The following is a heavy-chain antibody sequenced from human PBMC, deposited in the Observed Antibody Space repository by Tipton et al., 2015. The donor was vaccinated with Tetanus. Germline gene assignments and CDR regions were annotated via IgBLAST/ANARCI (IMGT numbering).Heavy chain of an antibody. J-gene: IGHJ4*02. D-gene: IGHD6-13*01. CDR2: ISYDGNYQ. Sequence: QLVQSGGGVVQPGRSLRLSCAASGFTFSNSGMHWVRQAPGKGLEWVAIISYDGNYQSYAESVKGRFTISRDNSKSTLFLQMNGLRAEDTAGYYCIYTISWSAFDFWGQGSLVTVSS. V-gene: IGHV3-30*03. CDR3: IYTISWSAFDF. CDR1: GFTFSNSG.